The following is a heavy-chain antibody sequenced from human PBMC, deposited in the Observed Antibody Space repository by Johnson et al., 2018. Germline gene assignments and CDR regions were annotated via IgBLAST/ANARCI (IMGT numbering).Heavy chain of an antibody. D-gene: IGHD2-21*02. Sequence: QVQLVESGGGVVQPGRSLRLSCAASGFTFSSYGMHWVRQAPGKGLEWVAVISYDGSNKYYADSVKGRFTISRDNSKNTLYLQMNSLRAEDTAVYYCAKDLAYCGCDCSSTAFDIWGQGTMVTVSS. CDR3: AKDLAYCGCDCSSTAFDI. CDR1: GFTFSSYG. V-gene: IGHV3-30*18. J-gene: IGHJ3*02. CDR2: ISYDGSNK.